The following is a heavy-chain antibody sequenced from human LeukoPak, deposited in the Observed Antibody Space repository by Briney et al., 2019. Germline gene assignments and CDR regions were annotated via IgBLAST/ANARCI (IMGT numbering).Heavy chain of an antibody. V-gene: IGHV1-3*01. CDR3: ARDYSPPHYFDGNGYFDD. J-gene: IGHJ4*02. Sequence: ASVTVSCKASGYTFTSYAMHWVRQAPGQRLEWMGWINAGNGNTKYSQKFQGRVTITRDTSASTAYMELSSLRSEDTAVYYCARDYSPPHYFDGNGYFDDWGQGTLVTVSS. CDR1: GYTFTSYA. CDR2: INAGNGNT. D-gene: IGHD3-22*01.